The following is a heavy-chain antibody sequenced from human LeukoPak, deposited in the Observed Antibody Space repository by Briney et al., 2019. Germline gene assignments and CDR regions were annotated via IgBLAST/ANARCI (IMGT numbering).Heavy chain of an antibody. CDR2: INPNSGGT. CDR1: GYTFTGYY. D-gene: IGHD2-2*01. Sequence: GASVKVSCKASGYTFTGYYMHWVRQAPGQGLEWMGWINPNSGGTNYAQKFQGRVTMTRDTSTSTAYMELSRLRSDDTAVYYCAAGYCSSTSCYAQTKYYYYYYGMDVWGQGTTVTVSS. J-gene: IGHJ6*02. CDR3: AAGYCSSTSCYAQTKYYYYYYGMDV. V-gene: IGHV1-2*02.